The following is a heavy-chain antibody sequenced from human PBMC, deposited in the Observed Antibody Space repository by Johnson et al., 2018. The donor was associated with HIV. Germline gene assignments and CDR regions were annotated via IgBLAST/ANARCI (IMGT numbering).Heavy chain of an antibody. V-gene: IGHV3-23*04. CDR2: VNGGGGST. D-gene: IGHD3-22*01. CDR3: AKRLGYDSRGDQFDI. J-gene: IGHJ3*02. Sequence: EVQLVESGGGLVKAGGSLRLSCAASGFTFSDQYMPWIRQAPGKGLEWVSTVNGGGGSTYYADSVKGRFTVSRDNSNNMLYLQMSSLRAADTALYYCAKRLGYDSRGDQFDIWGQGTMVTVSS. CDR1: GFTFSDQY.